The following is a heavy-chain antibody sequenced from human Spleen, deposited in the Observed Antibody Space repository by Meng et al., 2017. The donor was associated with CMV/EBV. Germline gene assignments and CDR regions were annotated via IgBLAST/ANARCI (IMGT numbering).Heavy chain of an antibody. CDR3: ARERIGSDWFDP. Sequence: SETLSLTCAVSGGSFSGYYWTWIRQPPGKGLEWIGYIYYSGSTNYNPSLKSRVTISVDTSKNQFSLKLSSVTAADTAVYYCARERIGSDWFDPWGQGTLVTVSS. V-gene: IGHV4-59*01. CDR2: IYYSGST. CDR1: GGSFSGYY. D-gene: IGHD1-26*01. J-gene: IGHJ5*02.